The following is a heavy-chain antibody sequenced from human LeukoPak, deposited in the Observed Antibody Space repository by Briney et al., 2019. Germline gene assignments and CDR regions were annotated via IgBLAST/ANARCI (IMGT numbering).Heavy chain of an antibody. J-gene: IGHJ4*02. Sequence: SETLSLTCTVSGGSISSSSYYWGWIRQPSGKGLEWIGSIYYSGSTYYNPSLKSRVTISVDTSKNQFSLKLSSVTAADTAVYYCARQMSGGKFDYWGQGTLVTVSS. V-gene: IGHV4-39*01. D-gene: IGHD3-10*02. CDR3: ARQMSGGKFDY. CDR1: GGSISSSSYY. CDR2: IYYSGST.